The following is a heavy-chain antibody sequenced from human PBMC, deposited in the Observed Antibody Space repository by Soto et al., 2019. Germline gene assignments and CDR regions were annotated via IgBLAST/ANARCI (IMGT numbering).Heavy chain of an antibody. Sequence: WTWLRQPPGEGLEWIGYIYYSGSTYYNPSLKSRVTISVDTSKNHFSLELSSVTAADTAVYFCARDGNVPAAFGMDVWGQGTTVTVSS. J-gene: IGHJ6*02. D-gene: IGHD2-2*01. V-gene: IGHV4-31*02. CDR3: ARDGNVPAAFGMDV. CDR2: IYYSGST.